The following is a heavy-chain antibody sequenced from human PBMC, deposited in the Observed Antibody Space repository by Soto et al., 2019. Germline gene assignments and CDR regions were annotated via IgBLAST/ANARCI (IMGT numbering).Heavy chain of an antibody. CDR2: INAGNGNT. Sequence: QVQLVQSGAEVKKPGASVKVSCKASGYTFTSYAMHWVRQAPGQRLEWMGWINAGNGNTKYSQKFQGRVTITRNTSASPAYMELSSLRSEDTAVYSCARDVAAAGLDYWGQGTLVTVSS. D-gene: IGHD6-13*01. CDR3: ARDVAAAGLDY. CDR1: GYTFTSYA. V-gene: IGHV1-3*01. J-gene: IGHJ4*02.